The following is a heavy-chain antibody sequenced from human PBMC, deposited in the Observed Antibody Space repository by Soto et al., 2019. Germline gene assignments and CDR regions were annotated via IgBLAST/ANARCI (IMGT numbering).Heavy chain of an antibody. Sequence: EVGLVESGGGLVQPGRSLRLTCAASGFSIDDFGMHWVRQGPGKGLEWVAGISWKSGDIAYADSVTGRFSISRDNAKNFSYLEMNSLRFEDTAMYYGVKEQFVGVALGVWGFDNWGQGTLVIVSS. V-gene: IGHV3-9*01. CDR2: ISWKSGDI. CDR1: GFSIDDFG. J-gene: IGHJ4*02. CDR3: VKEQFVGVALGVWGFDN. D-gene: IGHD3-16*01.